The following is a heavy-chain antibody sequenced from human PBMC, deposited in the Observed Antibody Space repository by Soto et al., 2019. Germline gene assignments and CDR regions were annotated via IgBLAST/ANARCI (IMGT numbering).Heavy chain of an antibody. CDR2: IYYSGST. D-gene: IGHD2-2*01. CDR1: GRCIRSRSYY. Sequence: SETLSLTCTVCGRCIRSRSYYGVGIRQPPGKGLEWIGSIYYSGSTYYNPSLKGRVTISVDTSKNQFSLKLSSVTAADTAVYYCARPGVVPAAMHNLNYYYYAMDVWGQGPPVTVSS. CDR3: ARPGVVPAAMHNLNYYYYAMDV. J-gene: IGHJ6*02. V-gene: IGHV4-39*01.